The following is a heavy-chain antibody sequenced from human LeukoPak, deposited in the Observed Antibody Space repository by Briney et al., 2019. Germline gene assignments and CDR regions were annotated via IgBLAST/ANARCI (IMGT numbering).Heavy chain of an antibody. CDR1: GGSISSGSYY. CDR3: ARGRSPLWFETYYFDY. V-gene: IGHV4-61*02. CDR2: IYTSGST. D-gene: IGHD3-10*01. J-gene: IGHJ4*02. Sequence: SETLSLTCTVSGGSISSGSYYWSWIRQPAGKGLEWIGRIYTSGSTNYNPSLKSRVTISVDTSKNQFSLKLSSVTAADTAVYYCARGRSPLWFETYYFDYWGQGTLVTVSS.